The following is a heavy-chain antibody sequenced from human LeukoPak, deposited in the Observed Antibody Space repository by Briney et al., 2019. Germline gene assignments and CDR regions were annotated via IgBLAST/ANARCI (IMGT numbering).Heavy chain of an antibody. V-gene: IGHV1-18*01. Sequence: ASVKVSCKASGYTFTSYGVSWVRQAPGQGLKWMGWISAYNGNTNYAQKFQGRVTMTRNTSIGTAYMELSSLRSEDTAVYYCARGLGYMDVWGKGTTVTVSS. CDR1: GYTFTSYG. CDR3: ARGLGYMDV. CDR2: ISAYNGNT. J-gene: IGHJ6*03.